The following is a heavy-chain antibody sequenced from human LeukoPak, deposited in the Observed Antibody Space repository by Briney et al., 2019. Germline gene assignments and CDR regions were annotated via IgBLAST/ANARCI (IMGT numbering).Heavy chain of an antibody. CDR2: ISGSGSTI. J-gene: IGHJ3*02. D-gene: IGHD1-7*01. V-gene: IGHV3-11*01. Sequence: GGSLRLSCAASGFTFSNAWMSWVRRAPGKGLEWVSYISGSGSTIFYADSVKGRFTISRDNAKNSMHLQMNSLRAEDTAVYYCGRDFGLSGTKRSFDIWGQGTMVTVSS. CDR3: GRDFGLSGTKRSFDI. CDR1: GFTFSNAW.